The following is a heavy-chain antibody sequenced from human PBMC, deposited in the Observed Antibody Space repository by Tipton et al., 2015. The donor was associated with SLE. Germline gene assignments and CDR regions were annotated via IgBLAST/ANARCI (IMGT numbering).Heavy chain of an antibody. CDR2: ISSSSSYI. V-gene: IGHV3-21*01. D-gene: IGHD6-13*01. Sequence: GSLRLSCAASGFTFSSYSMNWVRQAPGKGLEWVSSISSSSSYIYYADSVKGRFTISRDNAKNSLYLQMNSLRAEDTAVYYCATSFLTAAGTGIDYWGQGTLVTVSS. CDR1: GFTFSSYS. J-gene: IGHJ4*02. CDR3: ATSFLTAAGTGIDY.